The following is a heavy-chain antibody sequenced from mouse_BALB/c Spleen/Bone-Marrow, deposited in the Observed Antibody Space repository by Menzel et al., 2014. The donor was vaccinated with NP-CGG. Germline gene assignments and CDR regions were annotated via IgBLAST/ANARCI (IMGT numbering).Heavy chain of an antibody. J-gene: IGHJ1*01. Sequence: VQLQQSDAELVKPGASVKIPCKASGYTFTDQSIHWVKQKPEQGLEWIGYISPGNGDIKYNEKFKGKAPLTADKSSSTAYMQLNSLTSEDSAVYFCKRSRYGYRYFDVWGAGTTVTVSS. CDR2: ISPGNGDI. D-gene: IGHD2-10*02. CDR3: KRSRYGYRYFDV. CDR1: GYTFTDQS. V-gene: IGHV1S53*02.